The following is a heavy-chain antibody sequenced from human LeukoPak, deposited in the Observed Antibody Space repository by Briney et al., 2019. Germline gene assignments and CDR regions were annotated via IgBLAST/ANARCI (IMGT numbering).Heavy chain of an antibody. J-gene: IGHJ6*03. Sequence: SETLSLTCAVYGGSFSGYYWSWIRQPPGKGLEWIGEINHSGSTNYNPSLKSRVTISVDTSKNQFSLKLSSVTAADTAEYYCSRGIIRYCSSTSCYNNYYYMDVWGKGTTVTVSS. D-gene: IGHD2-2*02. V-gene: IGHV4-34*01. CDR1: GGSFSGYY. CDR2: INHSGST. CDR3: SRGIIRYCSSTSCYNNYYYMDV.